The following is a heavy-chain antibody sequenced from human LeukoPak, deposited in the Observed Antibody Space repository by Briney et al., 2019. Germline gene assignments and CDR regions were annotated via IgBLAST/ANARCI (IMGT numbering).Heavy chain of an antibody. D-gene: IGHD6-13*01. J-gene: IGHJ3*02. CDR3: AKASQYSSSWYGAFDI. Sequence: GGSLRLSCAASGFTFSSYGMHWVRQAPGKGLEWVAFIRYDGSNKYYADSVKGRFTISRDNSKNTLYLQINSLRAEDTAVYYCAKASQYSSSWYGAFDIWGQGTMVTVSS. CDR2: IRYDGSNK. CDR1: GFTFSSYG. V-gene: IGHV3-30*02.